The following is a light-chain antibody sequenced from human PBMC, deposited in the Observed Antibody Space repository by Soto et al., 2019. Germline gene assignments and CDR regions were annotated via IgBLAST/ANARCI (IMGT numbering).Light chain of an antibody. Sequence: EIVLTQYPATLSLSPGERATLSCWASQSVSNSLAWYQQRPGQSPRLLIYDVSTRAPGIPARFGGSGSGTDCTLTISSLETEEFAVYYCQQRTNWPLTFGGGTKVDIK. J-gene: IGKJ4*01. CDR2: DVS. CDR1: QSVSNS. CDR3: QQRTNWPLT. V-gene: IGKV3-11*01.